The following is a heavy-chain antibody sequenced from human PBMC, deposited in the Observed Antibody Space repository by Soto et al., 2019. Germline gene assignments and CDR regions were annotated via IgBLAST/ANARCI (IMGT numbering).Heavy chain of an antibody. V-gene: IGHV3-23*01. CDR3: AKDQNYYGSTEGIFDY. D-gene: IGHD3-10*01. CDR1: GFTFSSYA. CDR2: ISGSGGST. Sequence: GGSLRLSCAASGFTFSSYAMSWVRQAPGKGLEWVSAISGSGGSTYYADSVKGRFTISRDNSKNTLYLQMNSLRAEDTAVYYCAKDQNYYGSTEGIFDYWGQGTLVTVSS. J-gene: IGHJ4*02.